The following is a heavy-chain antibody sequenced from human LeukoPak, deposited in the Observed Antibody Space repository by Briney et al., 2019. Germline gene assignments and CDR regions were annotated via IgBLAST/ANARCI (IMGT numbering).Heavy chain of an antibody. CDR1: GGSFSGYY. D-gene: IGHD5-12*01. Sequence: PSETLSLTCAVYGGSFSGYYWSWIRQPPGKGLERIGEINHSGSTNYNPSLKSRVTISVDTSKNQFSLKLSSVTAADTAVYYCARGVSVYSGYGTVGDYWGQGTLVTVSS. J-gene: IGHJ4*02. V-gene: IGHV4-34*01. CDR2: INHSGST. CDR3: ARGVSVYSGYGTVGDY.